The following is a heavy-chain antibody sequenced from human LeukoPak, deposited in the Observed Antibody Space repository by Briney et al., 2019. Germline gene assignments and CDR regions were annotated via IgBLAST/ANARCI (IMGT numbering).Heavy chain of an antibody. CDR2: INSDGSST. V-gene: IGHV3-74*01. J-gene: IGHJ4*01. D-gene: IGHD3-22*01. Sequence: GGSMRLSCAASGFTFSSYWMHWLRQAPGKGLVWVSRINSDGSSTSYADSVKGRFTISRDNAKNTLYLQMNSLRAENTVEYYCARESADHCLDRSGYDHWGQGTLVT. CDR3: ARESADHCLDRSGYDH. CDR1: GFTFSSYW.